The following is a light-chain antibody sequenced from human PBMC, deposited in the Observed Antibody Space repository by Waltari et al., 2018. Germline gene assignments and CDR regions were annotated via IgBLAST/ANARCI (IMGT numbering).Light chain of an antibody. CDR1: QSISSY. J-gene: IGKJ1*01. V-gene: IGKV1-39*01. CDR3: QQSYSTLWT. CDR2: AAS. Sequence: DIQMTQTPSSLSASVGDRVTIPCRASQSISSYLNWYQQKPGKAPKLLIYAASSLQSGVPSRFRCSGSATDFTLTISSLQPEDFATYYCQQSYSTLWTFGQGTKVEIK.